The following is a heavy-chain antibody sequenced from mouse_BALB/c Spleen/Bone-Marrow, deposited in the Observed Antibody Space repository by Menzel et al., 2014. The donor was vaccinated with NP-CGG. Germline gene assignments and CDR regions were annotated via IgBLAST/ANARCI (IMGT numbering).Heavy chain of an antibody. D-gene: IGHD1-1*01. V-gene: IGHV1S56*01. CDR1: GYTFTSYY. J-gene: IGHJ4*01. CDR2: IYPGNVNT. Sequence: VQLQQSGPELVEPGASVRISCKASGYTFTSYYIHWVKQRPGQGLEWIGWIYPGNVNTKYNEKFKGEATLTADKSSSTAYMQLSSLTSEDSAVYFCARFYYGSSYAMDYWGQGTSVTVSS. CDR3: ARFYYGSSYAMDY.